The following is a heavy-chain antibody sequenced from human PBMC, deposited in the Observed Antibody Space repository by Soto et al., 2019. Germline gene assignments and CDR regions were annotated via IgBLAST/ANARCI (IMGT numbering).Heavy chain of an antibody. J-gene: IGHJ5*02. CDR3: ARDGDPQSAFWSGPLGGGRFDP. V-gene: IGHV1-69*12. CDR2: IVPMFGTA. D-gene: IGHD3-3*01. Sequence: QVQLFQSGAEVKKPGPSVNVSCKMSGGTFGNSAVTWVRQAPVQGLEWLGGIVPMFGTANYAQKFQGRLTIPADESTLTAYMELNSLKTDDTAVYYCARDGDPQSAFWSGPLGGGRFDPWGQGTLVTVSS. CDR1: GGTFGNSA.